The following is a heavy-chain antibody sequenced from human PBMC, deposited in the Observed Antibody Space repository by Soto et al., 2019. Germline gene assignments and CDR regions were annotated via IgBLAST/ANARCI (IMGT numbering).Heavy chain of an antibody. CDR1: GYPFTRFA. CDR2: LHAGSGDT. CDR3: ARPCTGGNCFHLDY. V-gene: IGHV1-3*01. Sequence: ASVKVSCKASGYPFTRFAIHWVRQAPGQRLEWMGWLHAGSGDTKYSQKFQGRVTFTRDTSASTGYMELSSLTSEDTAIYYCARPCTGGNCFHLDYWGQGTQVTV. D-gene: IGHD2-8*02. J-gene: IGHJ4*02.